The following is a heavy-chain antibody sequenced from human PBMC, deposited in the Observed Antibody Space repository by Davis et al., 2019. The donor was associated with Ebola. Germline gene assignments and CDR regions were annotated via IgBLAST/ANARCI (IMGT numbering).Heavy chain of an antibody. CDR2: INGDGSTT. D-gene: IGHD2-2*01. CDR1: GFAFSTFW. CDR3: SRDRCSSTSCPLVYYYYYGMDV. Sequence: GESLKISCAASGFAFSTFWMHWVRHVPGKGLVWVSRINGDGSTTNYADSVKGRFTISRDNAENTVYLQMNSLRAEDTAVYYCSRDRCSSTSCPLVYYYYYGMDVWGQGTTVTVSS. J-gene: IGHJ6*02. V-gene: IGHV3-74*01.